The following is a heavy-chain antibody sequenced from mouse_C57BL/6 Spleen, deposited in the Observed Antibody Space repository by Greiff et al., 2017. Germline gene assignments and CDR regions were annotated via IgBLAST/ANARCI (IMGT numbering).Heavy chain of an antibody. CDR1: GYAFSSYW. J-gene: IGHJ4*01. V-gene: IGHV1-80*01. CDR3: ARRGGSSAMDY. CDR2: IYPGDGDT. Sequence: VKLQESGAELVKPGASVKISCKASGYAFSSYWMNWVKQRPGKGLEWIGQIYPGDGDTNYNGKFKGKATLTADKSSSTAYMQLSSLTSEDSAVYFCARRGGSSAMDYWGQGTSVTVSS. D-gene: IGHD1-1*01.